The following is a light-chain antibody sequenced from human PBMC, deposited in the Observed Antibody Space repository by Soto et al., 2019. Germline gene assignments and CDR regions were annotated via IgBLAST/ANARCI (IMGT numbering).Light chain of an antibody. Sequence: EIVMTQSPATLSVSPGERATVSCRASQSVSSNLAWYQQKLGQAPRLLIYGASTRATGIPARFSGSGSGTEFTLTISSLQSEDFAVYYCQQYNNWPVFTFGPGTKVDIK. CDR1: QSVSSN. CDR3: QQYNNWPVFT. J-gene: IGKJ3*01. CDR2: GAS. V-gene: IGKV3-15*01.